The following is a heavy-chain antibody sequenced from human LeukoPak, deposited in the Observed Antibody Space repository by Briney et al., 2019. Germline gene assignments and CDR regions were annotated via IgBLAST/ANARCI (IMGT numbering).Heavy chain of an antibody. J-gene: IGHJ4*02. CDR3: SRGYNSGWYTVDC. V-gene: IGHV3-30-3*01. D-gene: IGHD6-19*01. CDR1: GFTFSTYA. CDR2: ISYDGSDK. Sequence: GRSLRLSCAASGFTFSTYAMHWVRQAPGKGLEWVAVISYDGSDKFYPDSVRGRFTISRDNSKNTLYLQMNSLRPEDTALYYCSRGYNSGWYTVDCWGQGTLVAVSS.